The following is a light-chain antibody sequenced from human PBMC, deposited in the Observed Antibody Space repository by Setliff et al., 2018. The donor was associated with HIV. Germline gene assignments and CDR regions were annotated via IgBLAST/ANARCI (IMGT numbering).Light chain of an antibody. CDR2: SVT. Sequence: QSALTQPASVSGSPGQSVTITCSGTNSDIGSQDYVSWYQQHPGQAPKLKIFSVTYRPSWVSDHFSGSKSGNTASLPISGLQPEDESDYYCASHRDTNTLEVFGTGTKVTVL. CDR1: NSDIGSQDY. J-gene: IGLJ1*01. CDR3: ASHRDTNTLEV. V-gene: IGLV2-14*03.